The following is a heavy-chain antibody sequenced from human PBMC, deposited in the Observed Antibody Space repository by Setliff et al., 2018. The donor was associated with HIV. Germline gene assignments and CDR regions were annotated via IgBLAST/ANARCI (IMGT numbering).Heavy chain of an antibody. D-gene: IGHD2-15*01. CDR1: GYTFTSLD. CDR3: ARWAPGRSCSGGSCSYFDY. Sequence: ASVKVSCKASGYTFTSLDINWGRQATGQGPEWMGWLNPTSGNTGSAQRFQGRVTMTRNTSISIAYMELSNLRSEDTAVYYCARWAPGRSCSGGSCSYFDYWGQGTLVTVSS. V-gene: IGHV1-8*01. CDR2: LNPTSGNT. J-gene: IGHJ4*02.